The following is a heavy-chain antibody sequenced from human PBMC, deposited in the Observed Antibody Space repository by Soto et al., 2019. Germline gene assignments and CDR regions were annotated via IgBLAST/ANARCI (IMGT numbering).Heavy chain of an antibody. Sequence: ASVKVSCKASGYTFTSYGISWVRQAPGQGLEWMGWISAYNGNTNYAQKLQGRVTMTTDTSTSTAYMELRSLRSDDTAVYYCARDTYYYGSGSYPRGNYYYYYYMDVWGKGTTVTVSS. CDR2: ISAYNGNT. CDR3: ARDTYYYGSGSYPRGNYYYYYYMDV. V-gene: IGHV1-18*01. J-gene: IGHJ6*03. CDR1: GYTFTSYG. D-gene: IGHD3-10*01.